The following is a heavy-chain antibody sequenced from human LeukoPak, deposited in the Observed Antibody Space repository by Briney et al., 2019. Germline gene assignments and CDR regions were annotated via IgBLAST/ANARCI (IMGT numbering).Heavy chain of an antibody. J-gene: IGHJ5*02. V-gene: IGHV4-4*09. D-gene: IGHD1-26*01. Sequence: PSETLSLTCTVFGGSISGYYWSWIRQPPGQGLEWIAYIHSNGYTNYNPSLKSRVTISVDTSKNQFSLKVTSVTAADTAMYYCTKREGPMSGSYDYFDPWGQGTLVTVS. CDR1: GGSISGYY. CDR2: IHSNGYT. CDR3: TKREGPMSGSYDYFDP.